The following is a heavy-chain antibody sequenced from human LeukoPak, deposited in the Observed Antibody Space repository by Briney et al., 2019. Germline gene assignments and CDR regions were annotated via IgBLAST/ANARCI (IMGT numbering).Heavy chain of an antibody. CDR1: GFTFSSYS. D-gene: IGHD1-26*01. CDR2: ISGSSSYI. Sequence: GGSLRLSCAASGFTFSSYSMNWVRQAPGKGLEWVSSISGSSSYIYYADSVKGRFTISRDNAKNSLYLQMNSLRAEDTAVYYCARPRNSGSYYGDFYFDYWGQGTLVTVSS. V-gene: IGHV3-21*01. J-gene: IGHJ4*02. CDR3: ARPRNSGSYYGDFYFDY.